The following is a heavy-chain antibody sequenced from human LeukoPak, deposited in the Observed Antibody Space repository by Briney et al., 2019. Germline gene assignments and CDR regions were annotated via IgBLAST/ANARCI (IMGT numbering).Heavy chain of an antibody. CDR2: IKQDGSEK. V-gene: IGHV3-7*01. CDR1: GLTLSRYA. CDR3: ARDSSSLLDY. D-gene: IGHD6-6*01. J-gene: IGHJ4*02. Sequence: GGSLRLSCAASGLTLSRYAMSWVRRAPGKGLEWVANIKQDGSEKYYVDSVKGRFTISRDNAKNSLYLQMNSLRAEDTAMYYRARDSSSLLDYWGQGTLVTVSS.